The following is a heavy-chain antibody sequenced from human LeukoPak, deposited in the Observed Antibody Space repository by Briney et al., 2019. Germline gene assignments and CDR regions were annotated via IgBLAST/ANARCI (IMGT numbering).Heavy chain of an antibody. D-gene: IGHD3-10*01. CDR3: ATYYYGSGSSPFDY. CDR2: INPNSGDT. CDR1: GYTFTGYY. V-gene: IGHV1-2*06. J-gene: IGHJ4*02. Sequence: ASVKVSCKASGYTFTGYYMHWVRQAPGQGLEWMGRINPNSGDTNYTQKFQGRVTMTRDTSTSTAYMELNRLRSDDTAVYYCATYYYGSGSSPFDYWGQGTLVTVSS.